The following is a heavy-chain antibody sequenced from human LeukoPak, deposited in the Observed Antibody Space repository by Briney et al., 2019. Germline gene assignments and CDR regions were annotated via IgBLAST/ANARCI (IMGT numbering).Heavy chain of an antibody. Sequence: ASVKVSCKASGYTFTGYYMHWVRQAPGQGLEWMGWISAYNGNTNYAQKLQGRVTMTTDTSTSTAYMELRSLRSDDTAVYYCATLGIVGAWGYWGQGTLVTVSS. CDR2: ISAYNGNT. CDR1: GYTFTGYY. D-gene: IGHD1-26*01. J-gene: IGHJ4*02. CDR3: ATLGIVGAWGY. V-gene: IGHV1-18*04.